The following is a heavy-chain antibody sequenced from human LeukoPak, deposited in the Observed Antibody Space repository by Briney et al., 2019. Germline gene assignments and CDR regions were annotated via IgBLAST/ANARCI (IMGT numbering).Heavy chain of an antibody. J-gene: IGHJ5*02. Sequence: GGSLRLSYAASGFTFSSYSMNWVRQALGKGLEWVSSISSSSSYIYYADSVKGRFTISRDNAKNSLYLQMNSLRAEDTAVYYCARGVTIFGVVTAFDPWGQGTLVTVSS. D-gene: IGHD3-3*01. CDR3: ARGVTIFGVVTAFDP. CDR1: GFTFSSYS. V-gene: IGHV3-21*01. CDR2: ISSSSSYI.